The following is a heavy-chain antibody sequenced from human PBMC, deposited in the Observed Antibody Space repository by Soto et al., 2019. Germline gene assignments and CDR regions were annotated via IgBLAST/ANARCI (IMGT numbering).Heavy chain of an antibody. CDR2: ISPCKGNT. D-gene: IGHD3-10*01. J-gene: IGHJ4*02. V-gene: IGHV1-18*04. CDR3: ARDLDPSGSYYTDY. CDR1: GYNFMPYG. Sequence: GASVKVSCKASGYNFMPYGVNWVRQAPGQGLEWMGWISPCKGNTDYAQSFQGRVTMTTDTSTSTAYMELRSLTSDDTAVYYCARDLDPSGSYYTDYWGPGTLVTVSS.